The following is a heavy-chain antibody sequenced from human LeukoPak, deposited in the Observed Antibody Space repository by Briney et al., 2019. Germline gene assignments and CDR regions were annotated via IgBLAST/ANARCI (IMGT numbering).Heavy chain of an antibody. D-gene: IGHD3-3*01. CDR2: IYYSGST. V-gene: IGHV4-39*01. CDR1: GGSISSSSYY. CDR3: AGNYDFWSGPVDY. J-gene: IGHJ4*02. Sequence: PETLSLTCTVSGGSISSSSYYWGWIRQPPGKGLEWIGSIYYSGSTYYNPSLKSRVTISVDTSKNQFSLKLSSVTAADTAVYYCAGNYDFWSGPVDYWGQGTLVTVSS.